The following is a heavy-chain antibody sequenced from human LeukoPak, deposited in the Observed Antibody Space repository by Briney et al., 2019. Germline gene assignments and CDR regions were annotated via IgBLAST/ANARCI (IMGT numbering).Heavy chain of an antibody. V-gene: IGHV1-18*01. CDR3: ARALGSTIFEVLDY. CDR2: ISTSNGNT. CDR1: GYTFFTYG. Sequence: ASVKVSCKTSGYTFFTYGVSWVRQAPGQGLEWMGWISTSNGNTNYAQKFQGRVTMTTDTSTSTAYMELKSLRSDDTAVYYCARALGSTIFEVLDYWGQGTLVAVSS. J-gene: IGHJ4*02. D-gene: IGHD3-3*01.